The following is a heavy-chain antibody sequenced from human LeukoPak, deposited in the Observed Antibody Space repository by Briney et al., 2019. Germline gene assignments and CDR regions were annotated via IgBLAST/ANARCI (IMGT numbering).Heavy chain of an antibody. Sequence: ASVKVSCKASGGTFSSYAISWVRQAPGQGLEWMGGIIPIFGTANYAQKFQGRVTITPDESTSTAYMELSSLRSEDTAVYYCARGHNGPYHPGLYGDYDILTGYYGFPRPDAFDIWGQGTMVTVSS. CDR3: ARGHNGPYHPGLYGDYDILTGYYGFPRPDAFDI. D-gene: IGHD3-9*01. CDR1: GGTFSSYA. V-gene: IGHV1-69*13. J-gene: IGHJ3*02. CDR2: IIPIFGTA.